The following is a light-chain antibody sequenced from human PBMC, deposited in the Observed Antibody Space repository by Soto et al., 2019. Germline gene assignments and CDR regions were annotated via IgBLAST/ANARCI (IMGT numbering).Light chain of an antibody. CDR1: QSVSRY. Sequence: EIVLTQSPATVSLSPGERVTLSCRASQSVSRYLAWYQQKPGQAPRLLIYDTSNRATGISGRFSGSVSGADFTLTISSLEPEDFAVYYCQHRSTFGQGTRVEI. CDR3: QHRST. V-gene: IGKV3-11*01. CDR2: DTS. J-gene: IGKJ5*01.